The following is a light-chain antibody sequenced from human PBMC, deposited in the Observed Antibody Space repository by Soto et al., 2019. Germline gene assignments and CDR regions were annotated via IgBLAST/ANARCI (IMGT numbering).Light chain of an antibody. V-gene: IGLV2-18*01. J-gene: IGLJ1*01. CDR3: ILSGTDSKYV. CDR2: EVT. CDR1: SSAVAGYKR. Sequence: QSALTQPPCASVSPGQSVTISCTGTSSAVAGYKRVSWYQRRPGTAPKPLIYEVTNRPSGIPDRFSGSKSGNTASLTISGLQAEDEADYFCILSGTDSKYVFGTGTKVTVL.